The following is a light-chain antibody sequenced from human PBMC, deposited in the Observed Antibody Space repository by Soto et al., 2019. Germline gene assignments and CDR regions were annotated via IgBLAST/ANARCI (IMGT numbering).Light chain of an antibody. CDR1: SSDVGSYNL. Sequence: QSALTQPASVSGSPGQSITISCTGTSSDVGSYNLVSWYQQHPGKAPKLMIYEGNKRPSGVSNRFSGSKSGNTASLTISGLQAEDEAHYYCCSFAGSGTWVFGGGTKLTVL. V-gene: IGLV2-23*01. CDR3: CSFAGSGTWV. J-gene: IGLJ3*02. CDR2: EGN.